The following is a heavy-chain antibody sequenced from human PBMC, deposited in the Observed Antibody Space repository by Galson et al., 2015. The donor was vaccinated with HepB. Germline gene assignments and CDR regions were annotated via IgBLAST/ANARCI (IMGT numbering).Heavy chain of an antibody. D-gene: IGHD6-13*01. Sequence: ETLSLTCGVSGDSISGSYWSWIRQPPGKGLEWLGYIYHTGNTNYNPSLRGRITISLDTSEDQMSLKLNSATAADTAVYYCARGFRGSWYFYFDLWGPGTLVAVSS. J-gene: IGHJ4*02. CDR2: IYHTGNT. V-gene: IGHV4-59*01. CDR1: GDSISGSY. CDR3: ARGFRGSWYFYFDL.